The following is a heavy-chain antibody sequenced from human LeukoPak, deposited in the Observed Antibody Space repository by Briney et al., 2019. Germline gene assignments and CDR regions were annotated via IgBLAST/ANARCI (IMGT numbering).Heavy chain of an antibody. Sequence: GASVKVSCRASGYTFTSYYMHWVRQAPGQGLEWMGIINPSGGSTSYAQKFQGRVTMTRDTSTSTVYMELSSLRSEDTAVYYCASSSPRRHYDFWSGYDNWFDPWGQGTLVTVSS. J-gene: IGHJ5*02. CDR3: ASSSPRRHYDFWSGYDNWFDP. D-gene: IGHD3-3*01. V-gene: IGHV1-46*01. CDR2: INPSGGST. CDR1: GYTFTSYY.